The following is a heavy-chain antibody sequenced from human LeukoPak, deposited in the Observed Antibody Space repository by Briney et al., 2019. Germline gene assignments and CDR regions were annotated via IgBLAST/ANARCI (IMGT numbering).Heavy chain of an antibody. CDR2: ISGDGGNK. CDR3: AKRSGSPHNFDF. D-gene: IGHD1-1*01. J-gene: IGHJ4*02. V-gene: IGHV3-43*02. CDR1: EFTFHYQD. Sequence: GGSLTLSCAVSEFTFHYQDMPWVRRAPAKGLEWVSLISGDGGNKNYADSVKGRFSISRDDSENFLYLHMSSLRSEDTAFYYCAKRSGSPHNFDFWGQGALVTVSS.